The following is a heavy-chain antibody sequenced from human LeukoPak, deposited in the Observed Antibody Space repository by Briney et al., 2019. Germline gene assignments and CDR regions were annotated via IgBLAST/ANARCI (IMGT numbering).Heavy chain of an antibody. D-gene: IGHD3-22*01. CDR1: GFTFSSYS. V-gene: IGHV3-21*01. CDR3: ARDSSGDSSGYLYYYYYYGMDV. Sequence: PGGSLRLSCAASGFTFSSYSMNWVRQAPGKGLEWVSSISSSSYIYYADSVKGRFTISRDNAKNSLYLQMNSLRAEDTAVYYCARDSSGDSSGYLYYYYYYGMDVWGQGTTVTVSS. CDR2: ISSSSYI. J-gene: IGHJ6*02.